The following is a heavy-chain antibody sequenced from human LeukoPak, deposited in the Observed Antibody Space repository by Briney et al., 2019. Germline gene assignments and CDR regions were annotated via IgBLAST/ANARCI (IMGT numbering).Heavy chain of an antibody. Sequence: SETLSLTCTVSGDSISSYYWSWIRQPPGKGLEWIGYIYYSGSTNYNPSLKSRVTISVDTSKNQFSLKLSSVTAADTAVYYCARDLLRYCSSTSCSNDAFDIWGQGTMVTVSS. CDR2: IYYSGST. D-gene: IGHD2-2*01. CDR1: GDSISSYY. CDR3: ARDLLRYCSSTSCSNDAFDI. V-gene: IGHV4-59*01. J-gene: IGHJ3*02.